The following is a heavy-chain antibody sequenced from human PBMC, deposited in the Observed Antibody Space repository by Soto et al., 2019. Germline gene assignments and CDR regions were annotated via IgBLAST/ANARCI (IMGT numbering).Heavy chain of an antibody. J-gene: IGHJ6*03. CDR1: GGSISSYY. D-gene: IGHD2-2*01. CDR2: IYYSGST. V-gene: IGHV4-59*01. CDR3: ARGYCSSTSCYERRYYYYYMDV. Sequence: SETLSLTCTVSGGSISSYYWSWIRQPPWKGLEWIGYIYYSGSTNYNPSLKSRVTISVDTSKNQFSLKLSSVTAADTAVYYCARGYCSSTSCYERRYYYYYMDVWGKGTTVTVSS.